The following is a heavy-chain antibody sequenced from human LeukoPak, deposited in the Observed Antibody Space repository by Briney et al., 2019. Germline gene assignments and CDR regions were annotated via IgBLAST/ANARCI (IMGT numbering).Heavy chain of an antibody. CDR1: GYSFTSYW. V-gene: IGHV5-51*01. D-gene: IGHD2-2*01. CDR2: IYSGDSDT. J-gene: IGHJ4*02. Sequence: GESLKISCKCSGYSFTSYWIGWGRHMPGKGVEGRGIIYSGDSDTTYTPSFQGQVNISADKSISTAHLQWSSLKASDTAMYYCARREVPAAPIDYWGQGTLVTVSS. CDR3: ARREVPAAPIDY.